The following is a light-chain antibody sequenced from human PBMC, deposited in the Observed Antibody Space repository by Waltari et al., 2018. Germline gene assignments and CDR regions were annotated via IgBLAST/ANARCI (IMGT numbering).Light chain of an antibody. CDR2: EDG. CDR3: QTWDSTTAV. J-gene: IGLJ2*01. Sequence: SYELTQPPSVSVSPGQTASITCSGDTLGNKYTFWYQQKPGQSPVLVIHEDGKRPAGIPERFSGSNSGNTATLTISGTQAMDEADYYCQTWDSTTAVFGGGTKLTVL. CDR1: TLGNKY. V-gene: IGLV3-1*01.